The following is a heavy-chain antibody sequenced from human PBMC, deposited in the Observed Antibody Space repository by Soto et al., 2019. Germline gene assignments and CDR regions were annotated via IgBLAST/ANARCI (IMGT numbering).Heavy chain of an antibody. CDR2: IYYSGST. J-gene: IGHJ4*02. Sequence: SETLSLTCTVSGGSISSGGYYWSWIRQHPGKGLEWIGYIYYSGSTYYNPSLKSRVTISVDTSKNQFSLKLSSVTAADTAVYYCARVRKGASCYFDYWGQGTLVTVSS. D-gene: IGHD2-2*01. V-gene: IGHV4-31*03. CDR3: ARVRKGASCYFDY. CDR1: GGSISSGGYY.